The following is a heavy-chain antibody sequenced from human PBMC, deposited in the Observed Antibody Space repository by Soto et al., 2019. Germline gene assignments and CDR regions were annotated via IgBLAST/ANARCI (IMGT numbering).Heavy chain of an antibody. V-gene: IGHV3-9*01. Sequence: VQVVDSGGGLVQPGRSLRLSCAASGFTFDDYAMHWVRQSPGKGLEWVAGINWSGETTACADSVKGRFTMSRDNAKNSVYLQMNSLRPEDTAFYYCARDACSGGSCYVDYWGQGTLVTVSS. J-gene: IGHJ4*02. CDR1: GFTFDDYA. CDR3: ARDACSGGSCYVDY. CDR2: INWSGETT. D-gene: IGHD2-15*01.